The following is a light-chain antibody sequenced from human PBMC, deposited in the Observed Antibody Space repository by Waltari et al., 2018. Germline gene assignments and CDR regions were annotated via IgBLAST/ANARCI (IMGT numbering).Light chain of an antibody. CDR3: SSYTSSSTLE. CDR2: EVS. V-gene: IGLV2-14*01. Sequence: QSALTQPASVSGSPGQSITISCTGTSSDVGGYNYASWYQQHPGKAPKPMIYEVSTRPSGVSNPFSGSKSGNTASLTISGLQAEDEADYYCSSYTSSSTLEFGGGTKLTVL. CDR1: SSDVGGYNY. J-gene: IGLJ3*02.